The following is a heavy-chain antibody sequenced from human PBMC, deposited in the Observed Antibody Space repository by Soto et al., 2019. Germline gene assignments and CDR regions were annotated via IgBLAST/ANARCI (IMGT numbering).Heavy chain of an antibody. Sequence: QITLKESGPTLVKPTQPLTLTCTFSGFSLSSGGEGVGWIRQPPGKALEWLALIYWDDDKRYRPSLKTRLTITNDTSKDQVARTMTDLDPEDTATYYCVLRKYSSDWYQTGHFDYWGQGILVTVSS. D-gene: IGHD6-13*01. CDR3: VLRKYSSDWYQTGHFDY. V-gene: IGHV2-5*02. CDR1: GFSLSSGGEG. CDR2: IYWDDDK. J-gene: IGHJ4*02.